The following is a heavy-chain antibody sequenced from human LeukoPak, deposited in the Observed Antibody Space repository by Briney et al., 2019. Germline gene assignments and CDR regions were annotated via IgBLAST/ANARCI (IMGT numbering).Heavy chain of an antibody. Sequence: SETLSLTYTVSGGSISSSSYYWGWIRQPPGKGLEWIGSIYYSGSTYYNPSLKSRVTISVDTSKNQFSLKLSSVTAADTAVYYCARKQYYYDSSGYSNWFDPWGQGTLVTVSS. CDR2: IYYSGST. V-gene: IGHV4-39*01. J-gene: IGHJ5*02. CDR1: GGSISSSSYY. CDR3: ARKQYYYDSSGYSNWFDP. D-gene: IGHD3-22*01.